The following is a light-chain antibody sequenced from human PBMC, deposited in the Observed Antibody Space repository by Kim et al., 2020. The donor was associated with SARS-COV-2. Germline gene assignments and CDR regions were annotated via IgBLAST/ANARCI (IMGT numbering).Light chain of an antibody. Sequence: ASVGDRVTITCRASEDIRDHLSWYQVTPGKAPKLLIYDSSNSETGVPLRFTGTGSGTDFAFTITSLQPEDFVTYYCQQYESLPITYAQGTRLEIK. CDR3: QQYESLPIT. V-gene: IGKV1-33*01. CDR2: DSS. J-gene: IGKJ5*01. CDR1: EDIRDH.